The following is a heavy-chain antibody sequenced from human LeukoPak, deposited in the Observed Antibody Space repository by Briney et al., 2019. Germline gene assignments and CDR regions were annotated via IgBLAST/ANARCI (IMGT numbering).Heavy chain of an antibody. J-gene: IGHJ4*02. Sequence: GGSLRLSCAASGFTFSTNAMNWVRRAPGKGLEWVSTISDSGDATYYTDSVKGRFSISRDNSKNTLYLQMDSLRAEDTAVYYCAKDLLQTDTAMHFDFWGQRTLVTVSS. CDR2: ISDSGDAT. V-gene: IGHV3-23*01. CDR3: AKDLLQTDTAMHFDF. CDR1: GFTFSTNA. D-gene: IGHD5-18*01.